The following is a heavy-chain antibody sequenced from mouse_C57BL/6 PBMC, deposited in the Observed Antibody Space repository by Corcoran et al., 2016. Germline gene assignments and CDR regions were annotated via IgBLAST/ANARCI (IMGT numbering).Heavy chain of an antibody. CDR1: GYTFSTYG. CDR3: ARWRLRLGPWFAY. J-gene: IGHJ3*01. CDR2: INTYSGVP. V-gene: IGHV9-3*01. D-gene: IGHD2-4*01. Sequence: QIQLVQSGPELKKPGESVPISFKASGYTFSTYGMRWLKQAPGKGLKWMCWINTYSGVPTYADDFKGRFAFSLETSASTAYLQINNLKNEDTATYCCARWRLRLGPWFAYGGQGTLVTVSA.